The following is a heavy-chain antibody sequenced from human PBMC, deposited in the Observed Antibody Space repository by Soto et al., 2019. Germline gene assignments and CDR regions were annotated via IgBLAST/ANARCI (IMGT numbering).Heavy chain of an antibody. Sequence: QVQLQQWGAGLLKPSETLSLTCAVYGGSFSGYYWSWIGQPPGKGLEWIGEINHSGSTNYNPSLKSRVTISVDTSKNQFSLKLSSVTAADTAVYYCARGVVAATSYNWFDPWGQGTLVTVSS. CDR2: INHSGST. D-gene: IGHD2-15*01. CDR3: ARGVVAATSYNWFDP. CDR1: GGSFSGYY. V-gene: IGHV4-34*01. J-gene: IGHJ5*02.